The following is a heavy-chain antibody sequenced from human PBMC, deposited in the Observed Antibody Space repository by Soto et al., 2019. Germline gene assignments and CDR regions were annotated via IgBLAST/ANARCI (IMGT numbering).Heavy chain of an antibody. CDR2: ISAYNGNT. J-gene: IGHJ6*02. CDR3: ARDQWQQMGPYYGMDV. D-gene: IGHD6-13*01. Sequence: ASVKVSCKASGYTFTSYGISWVRQAPGQGLEWMGWISAYNGNTNYAQKLQGRVTMTTDTSTSTAYMELRSLRSDDTAVYYCARDQWQQMGPYYGMDVWGQGTTVTVSS. V-gene: IGHV1-18*01. CDR1: GYTFTSYG.